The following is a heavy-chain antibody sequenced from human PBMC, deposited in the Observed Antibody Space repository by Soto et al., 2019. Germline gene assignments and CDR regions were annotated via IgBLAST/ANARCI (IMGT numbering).Heavy chain of an antibody. Sequence: QVQLQQWGAGPLRPLETLSLTCGVSGGSFGGHYWAWIPQSPGKGLEWIGEINDRGSINYNPSLKSRVSISVDTSTNHYSLNLRSVTAADTAVYYCARESHDILTGPPWVWYFDLWGRGTLVTVSS. J-gene: IGHJ2*01. CDR3: ARESHDILTGPPWVWYFDL. V-gene: IGHV4-34*01. CDR2: INDRGSI. D-gene: IGHD3-9*01. CDR1: GGSFGGHY.